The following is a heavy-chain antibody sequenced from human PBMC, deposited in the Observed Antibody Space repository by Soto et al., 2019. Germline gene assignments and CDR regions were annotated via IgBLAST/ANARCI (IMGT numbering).Heavy chain of an antibody. CDR1: GLNFDDFA. D-gene: IGHD3-3*01. V-gene: IGHV3-9*01. Sequence: SLILSCVGTGLNFDDFAMHWVRQAPGKGLEWVSGITWNSRVLAYADSVKGRFTISRDNARNSLYLQMDSLRDEDTALYYCAKGRYDFWSPYYFESWGPGTLVTVS. J-gene: IGHJ4*02. CDR3: AKGRYDFWSPYYFES. CDR2: ITWNSRVL.